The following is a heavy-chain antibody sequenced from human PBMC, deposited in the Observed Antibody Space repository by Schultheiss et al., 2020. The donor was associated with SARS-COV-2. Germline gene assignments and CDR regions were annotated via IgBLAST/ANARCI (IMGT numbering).Heavy chain of an antibody. D-gene: IGHD3-16*02. CDR1: GFTFSSYG. CDR3: AKEPMITFGGVIFLFDY. Sequence: GGSLRLSCAASGFTFSSYGMHWVRQAPGKGLEWVAVIWYDGSNKYYADSVKGRFTISRDNSKNTLYLQMNSLRAEDTAVYYCAKEPMITFGGVIFLFDYWGQGTLVTVSS. CDR2: IWYDGSNK. J-gene: IGHJ4*02. V-gene: IGHV3-33*06.